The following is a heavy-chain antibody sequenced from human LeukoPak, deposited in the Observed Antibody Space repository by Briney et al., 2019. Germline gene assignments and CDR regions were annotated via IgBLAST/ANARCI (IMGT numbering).Heavy chain of an antibody. Sequence: GGSLRLSCAASGFTFSRYTMHWVRQAPGKGLEWVAVISNDRNNKDYADSVKGRFTTSRDNSKNTLYLQVNSLRAEDTAVYYCARDRYYGSGRYNYFDFWGQGTLVTVSS. CDR3: ARDRYYGSGRYNYFDF. D-gene: IGHD3-10*01. V-gene: IGHV3-30-3*01. CDR2: ISNDRNNK. J-gene: IGHJ4*02. CDR1: GFTFSRYT.